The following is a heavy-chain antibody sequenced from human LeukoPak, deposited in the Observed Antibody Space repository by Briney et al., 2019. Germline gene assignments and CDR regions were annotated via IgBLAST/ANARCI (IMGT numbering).Heavy chain of an antibody. J-gene: IGHJ4*02. V-gene: IGHV4-30-4*01. CDR2: IYYSGST. CDR3: ASYYYDSSGQWYYFDY. Sequence: SETLSLTCTVSGGSISSGDYYWSWIRQPPGKGLEWIGYIYYSGSTYYNPSLKSRVTISVDTSKNQFSLKLSSVTAADTAVYYCASYYYDSSGQWYYFDYWGQGTLVTVSS. CDR1: GGSISSGDYY. D-gene: IGHD3-22*01.